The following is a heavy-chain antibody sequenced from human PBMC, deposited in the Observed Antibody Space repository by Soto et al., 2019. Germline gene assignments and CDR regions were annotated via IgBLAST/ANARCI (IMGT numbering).Heavy chain of an antibody. CDR2: IYYTGSK. CDR1: GGSISSSDYW. D-gene: IGHD6-13*01. CDR3: ARQIGRGSWSLDH. Sequence: QLQLQESGPGLVKPAETLSLTCTVSGGSISSSDYWWGWIRHPPGKGLEWIGSIYYTGSKYYNPSLKSRVIISVDTSKNQFSLRLSSVTAADTAVYYCARQIGRGSWSLDHWGQGTLVTVSS. V-gene: IGHV4-39*01. J-gene: IGHJ4*02.